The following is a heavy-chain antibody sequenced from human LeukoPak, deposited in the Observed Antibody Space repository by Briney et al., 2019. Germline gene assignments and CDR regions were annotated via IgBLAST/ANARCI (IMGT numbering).Heavy chain of an antibody. Sequence: PGGSLRLSCAASGFTFSSYGMHWVRQAPGKGLEWVAFIRYDGSNKYYADSVKGRFTISGDNSKNTLYLQMNSLRAEDTAVYYCAKDRLAVAGSGDYYYMDVWGKGTTVTVSS. CDR3: AKDRLAVAGSGDYYYMDV. CDR1: GFTFSSYG. V-gene: IGHV3-30*02. CDR2: IRYDGSNK. D-gene: IGHD6-19*01. J-gene: IGHJ6*03.